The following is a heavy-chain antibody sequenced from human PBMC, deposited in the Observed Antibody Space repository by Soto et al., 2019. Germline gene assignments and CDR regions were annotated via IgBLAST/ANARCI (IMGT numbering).Heavy chain of an antibody. D-gene: IGHD4-17*01. CDR1: GYTFTSYG. Sequence: QVQLVQSGAEVKKPGASVKVSCKASGYTFTSYGISWVRQAPGQGLEWMGWISAYNGNTNYAQKLQGRVTMTTDTSTHTDDMELRSLRSDDTAVYYWSRYLENGDYEAGDYYYYGTDDWGKGTTVTVSS. CDR3: SRYLENGDYEAGDYYYYGTDD. CDR2: ISAYNGNT. J-gene: IGHJ6*04. V-gene: IGHV1-18*01.